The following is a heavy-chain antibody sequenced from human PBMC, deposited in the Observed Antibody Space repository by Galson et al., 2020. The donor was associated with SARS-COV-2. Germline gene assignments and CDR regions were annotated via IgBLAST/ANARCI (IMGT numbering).Heavy chain of an antibody. CDR2: IYIGGRT. CDR3: ARQGDPSSYVSYFDY. J-gene: IGHJ4*02. CDR1: GGSVNSGTYH. D-gene: IGHD3-16*01. Sequence: SETLSLTCTVSGGSVNSGTYHWNWIRQPAGRGLEWIGRIYIGGRTEYNPSLKSRVTISVDASKNQFSLKLRSVTAADTAVYYCARQGDPSSYVSYFDYWGQGALVTVSS. V-gene: IGHV4-61*02.